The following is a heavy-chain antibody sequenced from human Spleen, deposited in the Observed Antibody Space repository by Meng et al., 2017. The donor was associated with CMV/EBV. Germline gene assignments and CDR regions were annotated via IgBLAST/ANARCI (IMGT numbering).Heavy chain of an antibody. CDR3: ARHADYFDASGSPLDY. CDR2: IYPGDSNT. V-gene: IGHV5-51*01. CDR1: TYTFSSYW. Sequence: GESLKISCKGSTYTFSSYWIAWVRQMPGKGLEWMGIIYPGDSNTTYSPSFQGQITISADKSISTAYLQWSSLKASDTAIYYCARHADYFDASGSPLDYWGQGTLVTVSS. D-gene: IGHD3-22*01. J-gene: IGHJ4*02.